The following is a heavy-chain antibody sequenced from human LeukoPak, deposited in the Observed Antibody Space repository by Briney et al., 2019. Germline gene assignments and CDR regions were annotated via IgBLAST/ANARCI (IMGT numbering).Heavy chain of an antibody. V-gene: IGHV3-23*01. CDR1: GFTFSSYD. CDR3: ANHHDY. Sequence: GGTLRLSCAASGFTFSSYDMSWVRQAPRKGLEWVSTVSGSGSRTYYADSVKGRFTISRDNSKNTLFLQMNNLRAEDTAIYYSANHHDYWGQGTLVTVSS. CDR2: VSGSGSRT. J-gene: IGHJ4*02.